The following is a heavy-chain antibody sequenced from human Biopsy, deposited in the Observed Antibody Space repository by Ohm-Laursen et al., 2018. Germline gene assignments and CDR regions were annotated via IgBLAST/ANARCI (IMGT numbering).Heavy chain of an antibody. D-gene: IGHD1-26*01. Sequence: ASVKVSCKASGYTFTSHDINWVRQATGQGLEWMGWMSPNTGNTVYAQRFQDRVTMTSDTSTGTAYMELTSLTSDDTAVYFCARWETTLGRSLDSWGQETLVAVSS. CDR2: MSPNTGNT. CDR3: ARWETTLGRSLDS. V-gene: IGHV1-8*01. CDR1: GYTFTSHD. J-gene: IGHJ4*02.